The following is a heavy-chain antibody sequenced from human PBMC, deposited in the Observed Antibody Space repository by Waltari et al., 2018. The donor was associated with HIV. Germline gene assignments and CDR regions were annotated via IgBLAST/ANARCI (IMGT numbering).Heavy chain of an antibody. D-gene: IGHD3-22*01. CDR1: GVAFDTQP. Sequence: EVQLVESGGGLVKPGGSLRLSCAASGVAFDTQPMNWVRQAPGKGLEWVASSSDNCICYAGSLKGRFTISRDNAKNSLYLEMKSRRAEDTAVYYCASGQVIVGGWRHYFGMEVWGQGTTVTVS. V-gene: IGHV3-21*02. J-gene: IGHJ6*02. CDR2: SSDNCI. CDR3: ASGQVIVGGWRHYFGMEV.